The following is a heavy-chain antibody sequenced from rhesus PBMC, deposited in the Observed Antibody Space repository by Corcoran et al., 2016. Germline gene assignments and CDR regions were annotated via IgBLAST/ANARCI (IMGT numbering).Heavy chain of an antibody. CDR1: GGSISSYW. CDR2: IYGGGGRT. J-gene: IGHJ4*01. Sequence: QVQLQELGPGVVKPSETLSLTCAVSGGSISSYWWGWIRQTPGEGLEWIGQIYGGGGRTGYNPALQGRVTISSDTSKNQFSLKLGSVTAADTAVYYCQSGGWSGVDYWGQGVLVTVSS. D-gene: IGHD6-37*01. V-gene: IGHV4-160*01. CDR3: QSGGWSGVDY.